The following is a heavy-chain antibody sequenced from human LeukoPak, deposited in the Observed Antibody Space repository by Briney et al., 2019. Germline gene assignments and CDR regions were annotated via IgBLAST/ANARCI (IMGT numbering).Heavy chain of an antibody. D-gene: IGHD2-21*02. Sequence: GGSLRLSCAASEFSVGSNYMTWVRQAPGKGLEWVSLYSGGSTYYADSVKGRFTISRDNSKNTLYLQMNSLRAEDTAVYYCARDPVVTAIHTYYFDYWGQGTLVTVSS. CDR2: YSGGST. J-gene: IGHJ4*02. CDR1: EFSVGSNY. V-gene: IGHV3-66*01. CDR3: ARDPVVTAIHTYYFDY.